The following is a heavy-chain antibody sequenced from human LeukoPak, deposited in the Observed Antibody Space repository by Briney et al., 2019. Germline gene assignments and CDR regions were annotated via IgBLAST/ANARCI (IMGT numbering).Heavy chain of an antibody. CDR3: ARVGDCSSTSCYHYYYYYMDV. CDR2: IYHSGST. V-gene: IGHV4-38-2*02. CDR1: GYSISSGYY. D-gene: IGHD2-2*01. Sequence: SETLSLTCTVSGYSISSGYYWGWIRQPPGKGLEWIGSIYHSGSTYYNPSLKSRVTISVDTSKNQFSLKLSSVTAADTAVYYCARVGDCSSTSCYHYYYYYMDVWGKGTTVTVSS. J-gene: IGHJ6*03.